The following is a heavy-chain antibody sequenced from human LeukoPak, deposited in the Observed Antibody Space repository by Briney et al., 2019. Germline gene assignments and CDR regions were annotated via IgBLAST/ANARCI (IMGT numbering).Heavy chain of an antibody. CDR1: GYTFTDYY. Sequence: ASVTVSCKSSGYTFTDYYLHWVRQAPGQGLEWMGRIYPNSGGTNYAQKFQVRVTVTRDTSISTVYMELSGLRSDDTAVYYCARVPGPYTTSRFDYWGQGTLVTVSS. J-gene: IGHJ4*02. D-gene: IGHD6-13*01. CDR3: ARVPGPYTTSRFDY. CDR2: IYPNSGGT. V-gene: IGHV1-2*02.